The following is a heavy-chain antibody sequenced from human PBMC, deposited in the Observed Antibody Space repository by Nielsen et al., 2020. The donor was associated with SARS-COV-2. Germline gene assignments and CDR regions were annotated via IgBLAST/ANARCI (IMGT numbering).Heavy chain of an antibody. D-gene: IGHD6-19*01. Sequence: SETLSLTCTVSGGSISSYYWSWIRQPPGKGLEWIGYIYYSGSTNYNPSLKSRVTISVDTSKNQFSLKLSSVTAADTAVYYCARLDVAGTLWFDAWGQGILVTVSS. V-gene: IGHV4-59*13. CDR3: ARLDVAGTLWFDA. CDR2: IYYSGST. J-gene: IGHJ5*02. CDR1: GGSISSYY.